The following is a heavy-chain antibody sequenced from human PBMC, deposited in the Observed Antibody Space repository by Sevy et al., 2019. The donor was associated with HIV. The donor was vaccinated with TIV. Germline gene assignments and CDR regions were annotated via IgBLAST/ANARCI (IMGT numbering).Heavy chain of an antibody. D-gene: IGHD6-13*01. V-gene: IGHV3-30*02. Sequence: GGSLRLSCTASGFTFSNFGMHWVRKVPGKGLEWVTFIRYDGSDKYYAASVKGRFTISRDDSKNTLYLQMDSLRPEDTAIYYCAKDLAGPGRRYFDFWGQGALVTVSS. CDR2: IRYDGSDK. CDR1: GFTFSNFG. CDR3: AKDLAGPGRRYFDF. J-gene: IGHJ4*02.